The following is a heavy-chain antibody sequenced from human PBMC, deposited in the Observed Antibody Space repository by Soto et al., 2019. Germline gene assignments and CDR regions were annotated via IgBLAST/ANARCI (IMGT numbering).Heavy chain of an antibody. J-gene: IGHJ6*02. Sequence: EVQLVESGGGLVQPGGSLRLSCAASGFTFSSYWMSWVRQAPGKGLEWVANIKQDGSEKYYVDSVKGRFTISRDNAKNSLYLQMNSLRAEDTALYYCARDNWNYVSYYGMDVWGQGTTVTVSS. D-gene: IGHD1-7*01. V-gene: IGHV3-7*01. CDR2: IKQDGSEK. CDR3: ARDNWNYVSYYGMDV. CDR1: GFTFSSYW.